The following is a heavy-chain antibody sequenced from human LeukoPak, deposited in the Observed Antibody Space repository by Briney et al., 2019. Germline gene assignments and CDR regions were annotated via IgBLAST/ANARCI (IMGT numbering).Heavy chain of an antibody. D-gene: IGHD2-15*01. CDR3: ARALAYCSGGSCTRGYNWFDP. CDR1: GVSISSYY. J-gene: IGHJ5*02. V-gene: IGHV4-59*01. Sequence: SETLSLTCTVSGVSISSYYWSWIRQPPGKGLEWIGYIYYSGSTNYNPSLKSRVTISVDTSKNQFSLKVSSVTAADTAVYYCARALAYCSGGSCTRGYNWFDPWGQGTLVTVPS. CDR2: IYYSGST.